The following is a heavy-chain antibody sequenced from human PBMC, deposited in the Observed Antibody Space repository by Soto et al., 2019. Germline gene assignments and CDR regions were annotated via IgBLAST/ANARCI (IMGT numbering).Heavy chain of an antibody. J-gene: IGHJ4*02. V-gene: IGHV1-3*01. CDR3: ARGPGGPDGPGDY. CDR1: GYTFTSYA. D-gene: IGHD2-15*01. Sequence: QVQLVQSGAEVKKPGASVKVSCMASGYTFTSYAMHWVRQAPGQRLEWMGWINAGNGNTKYSQKFQGRVTITRDTSASTAYMELSSLRSEDTAVYYCARGPGGPDGPGDYWGQGTLVTLSS. CDR2: INAGNGNT.